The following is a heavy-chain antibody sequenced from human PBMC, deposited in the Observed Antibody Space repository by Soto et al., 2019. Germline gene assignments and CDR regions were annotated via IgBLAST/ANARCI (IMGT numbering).Heavy chain of an antibody. CDR2: IYYSGST. V-gene: IGHV4-39*01. J-gene: IGHJ4*02. D-gene: IGHD5-18*01. CDR1: GGSISSSSYY. Sequence: LSLTCTVSGGSISSSSYYWGWIRQPPGKGLEWIGSIYYSGSTYYNPSLKSRVTISVDTSKNQFSLKLSSVTAADTAVYYCARHQPRGYSYGFGLDYWGQGTLVTVSS. CDR3: ARHQPRGYSYGFGLDY.